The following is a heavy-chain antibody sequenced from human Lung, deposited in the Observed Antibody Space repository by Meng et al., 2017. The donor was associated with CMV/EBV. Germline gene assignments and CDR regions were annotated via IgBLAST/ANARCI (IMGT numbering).Heavy chain of an antibody. CDR2: INPHSGDT. Sequence: ASXXVSXKASGYTFTGYNIHWVRQAPGQGLEWMGWINPHSGDTKYAQKFQGRVTLTTDTSINTAYIEVSRLKSDDTAVFFCARLFHTSLGTNYYYGMDVWXLGPTVTVSS. CDR1: GYTFTGYN. V-gene: IGHV1-2*02. CDR3: ARLFHTSLGTNYYYGMDV. J-gene: IGHJ6*02. D-gene: IGHD3-10*01.